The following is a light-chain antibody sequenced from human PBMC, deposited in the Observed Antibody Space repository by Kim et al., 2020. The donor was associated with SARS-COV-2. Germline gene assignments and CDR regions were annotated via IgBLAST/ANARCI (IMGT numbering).Light chain of an antibody. CDR1: QSISSW. J-gene: IGKJ4*01. CDR2: DAS. Sequence: DIQMTQSPSTLSASVGDRVTITCRASQSISSWLAWYQQKPGTAPKVLIYDASTLESGVPSRFSGSGSGTEFTLTITSLHPDDFGSYYCQQYNSFPLTFGGGTKVEIK. CDR3: QQYNSFPLT. V-gene: IGKV1-5*01.